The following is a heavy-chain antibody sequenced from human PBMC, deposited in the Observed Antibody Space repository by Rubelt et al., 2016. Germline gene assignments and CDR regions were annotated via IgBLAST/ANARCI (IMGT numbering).Heavy chain of an antibody. CDR3: ARALLRGDAFDI. Sequence: GLEWMGWINPNSGGTNYAQKFQGRVTMTRDTSISTAYMELSRLRSDDTAVYYCARALLRGDAFDIWAKGQWSPSLQ. V-gene: IGHV1-2*02. J-gene: IGHJ3*02. CDR2: INPNSGGT. D-gene: IGHD1-26*01.